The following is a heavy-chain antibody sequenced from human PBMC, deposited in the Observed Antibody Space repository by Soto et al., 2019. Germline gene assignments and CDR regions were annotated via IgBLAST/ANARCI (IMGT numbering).Heavy chain of an antibody. CDR2: MNPNSGNT. Sequence: AASVKVSCKASGYTFTSYDINWVRQATGQGLEWMGWMNPNSGNTGYAQKFQGRVTMTRNTSISTAYMELSSLRSEDTAVYYCARGRIDITMIVVVITTRGYYFDYWGQGTLVTVSS. J-gene: IGHJ4*02. CDR3: ARGRIDITMIVVVITTRGYYFDY. CDR1: GYTFTSYD. D-gene: IGHD3-22*01. V-gene: IGHV1-8*01.